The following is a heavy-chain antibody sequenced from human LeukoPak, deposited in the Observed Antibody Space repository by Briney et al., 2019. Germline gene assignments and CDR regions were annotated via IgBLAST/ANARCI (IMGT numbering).Heavy chain of an antibody. D-gene: IGHD3-3*01. J-gene: IGHJ5*02. V-gene: IGHV1-18*01. CDR3: ARGNYYYGFWSGYTAYNWFDP. CDR1: GYTFTSYG. CDR2: ISAYNGNT. Sequence: ASVKVSCKASGYTFTSYGISWVRQAPGQGLEWMGWISAYNGNTNYAQKLQGRVTMTTDTSTSTAYMEMRRLRSDDTAVYYCARGNYYYGFWSGYTAYNWFDPWGQGTLVTVSS.